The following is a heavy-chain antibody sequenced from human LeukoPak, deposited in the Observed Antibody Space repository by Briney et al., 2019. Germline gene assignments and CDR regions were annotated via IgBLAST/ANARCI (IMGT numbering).Heavy chain of an antibody. CDR3: ARQGYRSGGSCYSGGIDY. D-gene: IGHD2-15*01. CDR2: INHSGST. Sequence: SETLSLTCAVYGGSFSGYYWSWIRQPPGKGLEWIGEINHSGSTNYNPSLKGRVTISVDTSKNQFSLKLSSVTAADTAVYYCARQGYRSGGSCYSGGIDYWGQGTLVTVSS. CDR1: GGSFSGYY. V-gene: IGHV4-34*01. J-gene: IGHJ4*02.